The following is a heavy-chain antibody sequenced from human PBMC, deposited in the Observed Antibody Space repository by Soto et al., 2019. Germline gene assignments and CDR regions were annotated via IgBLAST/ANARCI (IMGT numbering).Heavy chain of an antibody. J-gene: IGHJ4*02. CDR1: GYAFTSYY. Sequence: SVKVSCKASGYAFTSYYMNWVRQAPGQGLEWMGGIIPIFGTANYAQKFQGRVTITADESTSTAYMELSSLRSEDTAVYYCAREGLGYYYDSSGSHIPYYFDYWGQGTLVTVSS. V-gene: IGHV1-69*13. D-gene: IGHD3-22*01. CDR3: AREGLGYYYDSSGSHIPYYFDY. CDR2: IIPIFGTA.